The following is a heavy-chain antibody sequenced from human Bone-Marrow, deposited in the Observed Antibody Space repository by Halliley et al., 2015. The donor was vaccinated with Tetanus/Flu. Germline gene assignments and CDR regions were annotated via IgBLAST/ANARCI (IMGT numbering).Heavy chain of an antibody. Sequence: LGWMGILYPGDSETKYSPSFEGQATISADTSTSTAYLQLSSLKASDTAMYYCARSRFSGSYFLDYWGQGTLVIVSS. CDR2: LYPGDSET. V-gene: IGHV5-51*01. J-gene: IGHJ4*02. D-gene: IGHD1-26*01. CDR3: ARSRFSGSYFLDY.